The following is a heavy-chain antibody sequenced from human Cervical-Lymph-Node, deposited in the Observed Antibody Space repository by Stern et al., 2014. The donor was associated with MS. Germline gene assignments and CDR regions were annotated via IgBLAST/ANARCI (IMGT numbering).Heavy chain of an antibody. CDR2: INPSGGST. D-gene: IGHD1-26*01. V-gene: IGHV1-46*01. CDR1: GYTFTSYY. Sequence: QVKLGQSGAEVKKPGASVKASCKASGYTFTSYYMHWVRQAPGQGLEWMGIINPSGGSTRYAQKFQGRVTRTRDTSTSTVYMELSSLRSEDTAVYYCARSGSYSDAFDIWGQGTMVTVSS. CDR3: ARSGSYSDAFDI. J-gene: IGHJ3*02.